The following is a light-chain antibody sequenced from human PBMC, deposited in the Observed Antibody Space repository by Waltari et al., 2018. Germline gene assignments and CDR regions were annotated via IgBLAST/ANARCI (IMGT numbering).Light chain of an antibody. CDR1: SSDIGAYDS. J-gene: IGLJ1*01. Sequence: QSALTQPRSVSGSPGQSVTISCTGTSSDIGAYDSVSWYQQHPGKPPKRIIDDVTDRPSGVPDRFSGSKSGNTASLTISGLQAEDEADYYCCSYAGSYTYVFGTGTKVTVL. V-gene: IGLV2-11*01. CDR2: DVT. CDR3: CSYAGSYTYV.